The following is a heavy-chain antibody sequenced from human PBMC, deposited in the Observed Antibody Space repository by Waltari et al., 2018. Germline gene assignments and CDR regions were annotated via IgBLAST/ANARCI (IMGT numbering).Heavy chain of an antibody. CDR3: ARDLIWGSTSYYYYYMDV. CDR1: GFTFNRNA. J-gene: IGHJ6*03. Sequence: QVQLVESGGGVVQPGRSLRLSCAASGFTFNRNAMHWVRQAPGKGLEWVAVISYDGSNKVYADSVKGRFSISRDNSKNTLYLQMNSLRSEDTAVYYCARDLIWGSTSYYYYYMDVWGKGTTVTVSS. CDR2: ISYDGSNK. V-gene: IGHV3-30*01. D-gene: IGHD2-2*01.